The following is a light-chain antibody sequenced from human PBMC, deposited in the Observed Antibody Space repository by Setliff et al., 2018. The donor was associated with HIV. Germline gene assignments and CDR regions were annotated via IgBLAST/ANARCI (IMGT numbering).Light chain of an antibody. V-gene: IGLV2-14*01. CDR1: SNDVGAYNT. CDR2: DVS. Sequence: QSALAQPASVSGSPGQSITISCTGTSNDVGAYNTVYWYQQHPGEAPKLMIYDVSTRPSGVSNRFSGSKSGNTASLTISGLQTEDEADYYCGTWDTSLSSWVFGGGTKVTVL. J-gene: IGLJ3*02. CDR3: GTWDTSLSSWV.